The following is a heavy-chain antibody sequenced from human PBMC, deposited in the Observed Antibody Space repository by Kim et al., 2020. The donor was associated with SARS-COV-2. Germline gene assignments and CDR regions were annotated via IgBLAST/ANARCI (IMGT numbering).Heavy chain of an antibody. CDR2: TYFRSKYYN. CDR3: ARSGSSGHWYFDV. D-gene: IGHD1-26*01. V-gene: IGHV6-1*01. CDR1: GDSVSSNSAA. Sequence: SQTLSLTCDISGDSVSSNSAAWNWIRQSPSRGLEWLGRTYFRSKYYNDFAISVKSRIIISPDTSKNQFSLQLNSVTPEDTAVYYCARSGSSGHWYFDVWGRRTLVTVSS. J-gene: IGHJ2*01.